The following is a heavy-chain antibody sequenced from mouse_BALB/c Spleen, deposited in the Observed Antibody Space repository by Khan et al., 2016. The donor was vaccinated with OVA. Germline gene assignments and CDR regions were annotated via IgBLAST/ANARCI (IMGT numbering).Heavy chain of an antibody. CDR3: AKDYGGSYGWYFDV. Sequence: QMQLEESGPGLVAPSQSLSITCTVSGFSLTSYGVSWVRQPPGKGLEWLGVIWGVGSTNYHSALISGLSISKDNSKSQVFLKLSSLQTDDTATYYWAKDYGGSYGWYFDVWGAGTTVTVSS. D-gene: IGHD1-1*01. CDR2: IWGVGST. V-gene: IGHV2-3*01. J-gene: IGHJ1*01. CDR1: GFSLTSYG.